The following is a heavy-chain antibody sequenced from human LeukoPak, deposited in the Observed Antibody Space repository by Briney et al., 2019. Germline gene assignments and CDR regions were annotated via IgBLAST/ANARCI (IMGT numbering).Heavy chain of an antibody. D-gene: IGHD6-13*01. CDR3: AKGARVWSSSWYYFDY. CDR2: ISYDGSNK. V-gene: IGHV3-30*18. J-gene: IGHJ4*02. Sequence: PGGSLRLSCAASGFYFANYAMSWVRQAPGKGLEWVAVISYDGSNKYYADSVKGRFTISRDNSKNTLYLQMNSLRAEDTAVYYCAKGARVWSSSWYYFDYWGQGTLVTVSS. CDR1: GFYFANYA.